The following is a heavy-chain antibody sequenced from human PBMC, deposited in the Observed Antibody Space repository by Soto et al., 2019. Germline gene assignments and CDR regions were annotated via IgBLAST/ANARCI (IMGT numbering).Heavy chain of an antibody. CDR1: GGSIRSGGYY. J-gene: IGHJ6*02. Sequence: QVQLQESGPGLVKPSQTLSLTCTVYGGSIRSGGYYWSWIIQPPGKGLEWLGYIYYSGSTYYNPSIKSRITISVDTYKNQCALKLSSVTAADTAVYYCAGEADPAARPYFYGMDVWGQVTTVTVAS. CDR2: IYYSGST. V-gene: IGHV4-31*03. D-gene: IGHD6-6*01. CDR3: AGEADPAARPYFYGMDV.